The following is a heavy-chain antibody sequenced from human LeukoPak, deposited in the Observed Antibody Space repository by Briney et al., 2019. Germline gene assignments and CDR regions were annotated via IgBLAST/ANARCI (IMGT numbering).Heavy chain of an antibody. J-gene: IGHJ4*01. CDR2: ISYGGSNK. CDR1: GFTYSSYG. CDR3: AKDVGMIGYCSGGSCYAIDY. D-gene: IGHD2-15*01. V-gene: IGHV3-30*18. Sequence: GRSLRLSCAASGFTYSSYGMHWVRQAPGKGLEWVAVISYGGSNKFYADSVKGRFTISRDNSKNTLYLQMNSLRAEDTAVYYCAKDVGMIGYCSGGSCYAIDYWGHRTLVTVSS.